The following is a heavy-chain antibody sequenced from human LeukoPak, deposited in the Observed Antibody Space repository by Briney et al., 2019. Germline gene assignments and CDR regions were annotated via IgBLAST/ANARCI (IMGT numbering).Heavy chain of an antibody. CDR2: LDPEDGET. V-gene: IGHV1-24*01. J-gene: IGHJ4*02. CDR1: GYTLTELS. Sequence: ASVKVSCKVSGYTLTELSMHWVRQAPGKGLEWMGGLDPEDGETIYAQKFQGRVTMTEDTSTDTAYMELSSLRSEDTAVYYCATYIAVAGTGYFDYWGQGTLVTVSS. D-gene: IGHD6-19*01. CDR3: ATYIAVAGTGYFDY.